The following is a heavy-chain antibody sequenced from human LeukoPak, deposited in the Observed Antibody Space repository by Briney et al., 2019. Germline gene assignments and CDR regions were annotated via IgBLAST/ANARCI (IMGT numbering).Heavy chain of an antibody. J-gene: IGHJ6*02. D-gene: IGHD2-15*01. CDR2: IIPILGIA. V-gene: IGHV1-69*04. CDR3: ARDSAIIKDIVVVVAAHGMDV. CDR1: GGTFSSYA. Sequence: VASVKVSCKASGGTFSSYAISWVRQAPGQGLEWMGRIIPILGIANYAQKFQGRVTITADKSTSTAYMELSSLRSEDTAVYYCARDSAIIKDIVVVVAAHGMDVWGQGTTVTVSS.